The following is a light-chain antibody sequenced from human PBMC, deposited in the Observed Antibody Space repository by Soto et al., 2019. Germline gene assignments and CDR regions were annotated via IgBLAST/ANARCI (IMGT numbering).Light chain of an antibody. J-gene: IGKJ1*01. CDR3: QQYNNWPQT. V-gene: IGKV3-15*01. Sequence: EIVMTQSPATLSVSPGERATLSCRASQSVSSNLAWYQQKPGQGPRLLIYGASTRATGIPARFSGSGSGTEFTLTISSLQSEDFAVYYCQQYNNWPQTFGQGTKVDI. CDR1: QSVSSN. CDR2: GAS.